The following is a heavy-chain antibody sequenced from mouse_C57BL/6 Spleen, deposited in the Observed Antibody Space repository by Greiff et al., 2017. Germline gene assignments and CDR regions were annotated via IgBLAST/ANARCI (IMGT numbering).Heavy chain of an antibody. CDR2: IYPGSGST. Sequence: QVQLQQSGAELVKPGASVKMSCKASGYTFTSYWITWVKQRPGQGLEWIGDIYPGSGSTNYNEKFKSKATLTVDTSSSTAYMQLSSLTSEDSAVYYCARRITTVVEAWFAYWGQGTLVTVSA. V-gene: IGHV1-55*01. D-gene: IGHD1-1*01. J-gene: IGHJ3*01. CDR1: GYTFTSYW. CDR3: ARRITTVVEAWFAY.